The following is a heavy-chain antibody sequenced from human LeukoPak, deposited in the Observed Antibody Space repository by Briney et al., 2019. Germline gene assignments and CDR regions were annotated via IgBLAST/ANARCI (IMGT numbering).Heavy chain of an antibody. CDR1: GFTFSSYA. Sequence: GRSLRLSCAASGFTFSSYAMHWVRQTPGKGLEWVAVISYDGSNKYYADSVKGRFTISRDNSKNTLYLQMNSLRAEDTAVYYCARGSGNQFDSAAVFDYWGQGTLVTVSS. V-gene: IGHV3-30-3*01. CDR2: ISYDGSNK. CDR3: ARGSGNQFDSAAVFDY. J-gene: IGHJ4*02. D-gene: IGHD6-25*01.